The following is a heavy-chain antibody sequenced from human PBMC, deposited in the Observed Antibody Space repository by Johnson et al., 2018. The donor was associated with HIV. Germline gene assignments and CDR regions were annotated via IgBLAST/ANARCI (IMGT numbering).Heavy chain of an antibody. CDR2: IGTAGDT. Sequence: VQLVESGGGLVKPGGSLRLSCAASGFTFSSYWMSWVRQAPGKGLEWVSAIGTAGDTYYPGSVKGRFTISREHAKNSLYLQMNSLRAEDTAVYYCAKTAWVFEPDASDIWGQGTMVTVSS. CDR1: GFTFSSYW. CDR3: AKTAWVFEPDASDI. V-gene: IGHV3-13*01. D-gene: IGHD3-3*01. J-gene: IGHJ3*02.